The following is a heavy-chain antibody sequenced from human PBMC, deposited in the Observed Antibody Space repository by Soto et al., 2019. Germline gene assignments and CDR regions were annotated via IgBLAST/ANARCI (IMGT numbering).Heavy chain of an antibody. V-gene: IGHV1-69*13. J-gene: IGHJ6*02. D-gene: IGHD6-19*01. Sequence: ASVKVSCKASGGIFSSYAINWVRQAPGQGLEWMGGIIPIFGTADYAQKFQGRVTITADESTSTAYMELSSLRSEDTAVYYCARAVAGGVYYYYGMDVWGQGTTVTVSS. CDR1: GGIFSSYA. CDR2: IIPIFGTA. CDR3: ARAVAGGVYYYYGMDV.